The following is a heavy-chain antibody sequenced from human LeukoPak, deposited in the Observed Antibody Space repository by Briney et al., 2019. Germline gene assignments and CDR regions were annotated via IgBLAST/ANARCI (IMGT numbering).Heavy chain of an antibody. Sequence: GGSLRLSCAASGFTFSSYAMSWVRQAPGKGLEWVSAISGSGGSTYYADSVKGRFTVSRDNSKNTLYLQMSNLRDEDTAVYYCARVDSSGYLYFDYWGQGTLVTVSS. D-gene: IGHD3-22*01. J-gene: IGHJ4*02. CDR2: ISGSGGST. CDR3: ARVDSSGYLYFDY. CDR1: GFTFSSYA. V-gene: IGHV3-23*01.